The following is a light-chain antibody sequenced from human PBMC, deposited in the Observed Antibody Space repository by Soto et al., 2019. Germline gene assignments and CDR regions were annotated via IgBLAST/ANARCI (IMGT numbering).Light chain of an antibody. V-gene: IGKV1-5*03. CDR2: KXS. Sequence: IHMTQFPSTLSASVGDRVTVAXRASQSINFWFAWYQQQPGXAPKXXXDKXSTLERGVPSRLSGSGSVTEFTLTGSSLQHDYFAKYYFHQYQNVTRTFGQGTKVDIK. CDR3: HQYQNVTRT. J-gene: IGKJ1*01. CDR1: QSINFW.